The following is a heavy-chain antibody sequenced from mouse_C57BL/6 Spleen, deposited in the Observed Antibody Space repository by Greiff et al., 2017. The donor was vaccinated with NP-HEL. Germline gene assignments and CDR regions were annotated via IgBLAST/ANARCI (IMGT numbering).Heavy chain of an antibody. Sequence: QVQLKQPGAELVMPGASVKLSCKASGYTFTSYWMHWVKQRPGQGLEWIGEIDPSDSYTNYNQKFKGKSTLTVDKSSSTAYMQLSSLTSEDSAVYYCARRGYYYGSSSAWFAYWGQGTLVTVSA. V-gene: IGHV1-69*01. J-gene: IGHJ3*01. CDR2: IDPSDSYT. D-gene: IGHD1-1*01. CDR3: ARRGYYYGSSSAWFAY. CDR1: GYTFTSYW.